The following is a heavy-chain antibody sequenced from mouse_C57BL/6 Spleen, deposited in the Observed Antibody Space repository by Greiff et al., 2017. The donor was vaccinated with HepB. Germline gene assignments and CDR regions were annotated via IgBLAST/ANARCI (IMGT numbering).Heavy chain of an antibody. CDR2: IGPGSGST. CDR3: ARSEITTVVAQYYYAMDY. V-gene: IGHV1-77*01. Sequence: VQLQQSGAELVKPGASVKISCKASGYTFTDYYINWVKQRPGQGLEWIGKIGPGSGSTYYNEKFKGKATLTADKSSSTAYMQLSSLTSEDSAVYFCARSEITTVVAQYYYAMDYWGQGTSVTVSS. J-gene: IGHJ4*01. D-gene: IGHD1-1*01. CDR1: GYTFTDYY.